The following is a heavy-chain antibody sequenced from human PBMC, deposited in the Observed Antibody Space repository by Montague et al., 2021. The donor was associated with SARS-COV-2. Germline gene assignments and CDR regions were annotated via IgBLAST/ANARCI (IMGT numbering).Heavy chain of an antibody. V-gene: IGHV4-39*01. CDR1: GGSISYGSYF. CDR2: IFYSGST. D-gene: IGHD3-10*01. CDR3: ASMVRAQVYYFDY. J-gene: IGHJ4*02. Sequence: SETLSLTCTVSGGSISYGSYFWTWIRQPPGKGLEWIGSIFYSGSTDYNPSLKSRVTISVDTSKNQFSLKLSSVTAADTAVYYCASMVRAQVYYFDYWGQGTLVTVSS.